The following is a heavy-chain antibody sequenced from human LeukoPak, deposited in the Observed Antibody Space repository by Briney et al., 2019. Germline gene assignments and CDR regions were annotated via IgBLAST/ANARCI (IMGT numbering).Heavy chain of an antibody. Sequence: PSETLSLTCTVSGGSISSHYWNWVRQPPGKGLEWIGNIYSSGSTDYNPSLKSRVTISLDTSKFQFSLRLNSVTAADTAVYYCARADPNASGYFYRFNWFDPWGQGTLVTVSS. CDR1: GGSISSHY. J-gene: IGHJ5*02. CDR2: IYSSGST. V-gene: IGHV4-59*11. CDR3: ARADPNASGYFYRFNWFDP. D-gene: IGHD3-10*01.